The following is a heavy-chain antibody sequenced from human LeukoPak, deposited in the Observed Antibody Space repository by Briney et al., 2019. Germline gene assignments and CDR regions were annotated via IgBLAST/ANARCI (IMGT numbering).Heavy chain of an antibody. V-gene: IGHV4-4*07. Sequence: SETLSLTCTVSGGSISSYYWSWIRQPAGKGLEWIGRIYTSGSTNYNPSLKSRVTISIDKSKNHFSLNLSSVTAADTAVYYCARRNTIFGVLAPLDYWGQGTLVTVSS. J-gene: IGHJ4*02. D-gene: IGHD3-3*01. CDR3: ARRNTIFGVLAPLDY. CDR1: GGSISSYY. CDR2: IYTSGST.